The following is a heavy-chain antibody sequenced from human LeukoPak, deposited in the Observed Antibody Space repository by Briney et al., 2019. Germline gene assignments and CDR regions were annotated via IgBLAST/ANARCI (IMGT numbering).Heavy chain of an antibody. D-gene: IGHD3-16*01. J-gene: IGHJ4*02. CDR1: GFTFSSYA. Sequence: GGSLRLSCAASGFTFSSYAMSWVRQAPGKGLEWVSAISGSGGSTYYADSVKGRFTISRDNSKNTLYLQMNSLRADDRAEYYCGKGSNYDRVGSNNDYFDYWGQGTLVTVSS. V-gene: IGHV3-23*01. CDR3: GKGSNYDRVGSNNDYFDY. CDR2: ISGSGGST.